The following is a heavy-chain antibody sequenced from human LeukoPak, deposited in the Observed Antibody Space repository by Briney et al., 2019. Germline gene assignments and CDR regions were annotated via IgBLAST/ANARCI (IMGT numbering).Heavy chain of an antibody. J-gene: IGHJ3*02. D-gene: IGHD4-11*01. CDR2: IYYSGST. CDR3: ASTYSNPDAFDI. CDR1: GGSISSSSYY. Sequence: SETLSLTCTVSGGSISSSSYYWGWIRQPPGKGLEWIGSIYYSGSTYYNPSLKSRVTISVDTSKNQFSLKLSSVTAADTAVYYCASTYSNPDAFDIWGQGTMVTVSS. V-gene: IGHV4-39*01.